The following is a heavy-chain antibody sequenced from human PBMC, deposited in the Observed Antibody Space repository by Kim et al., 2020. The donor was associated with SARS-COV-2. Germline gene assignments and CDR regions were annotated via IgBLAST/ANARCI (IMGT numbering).Heavy chain of an antibody. CDR3: ANLAARYFDL. Sequence: GGSLRLSCAASGFTFDDYAMHWVRQAPGKGLEWVSGISWNSGSIGYAVSVKGRFTISRDNAKNSLYLQMNSLRAEDTALYYCANLAARYFDLWGRGTLVTVSS. CDR1: GFTFDDYA. J-gene: IGHJ2*01. CDR2: ISWNSGSI. V-gene: IGHV3-9*01. D-gene: IGHD6-19*01.